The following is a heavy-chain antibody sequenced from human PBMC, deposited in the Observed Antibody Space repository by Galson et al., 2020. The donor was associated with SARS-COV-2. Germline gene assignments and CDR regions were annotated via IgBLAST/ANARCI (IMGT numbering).Heavy chain of an antibody. J-gene: IGHJ5*02. D-gene: IGHD2-2*01. CDR2: LSSDVETT. CDR1: GFTFGNYA. Sequence: GRYLRLSCAASGFTFGNYAMHWVRQAPGKGLEYVSGLSSDVETTYYAKSRKDSFTISRDNSKNMFYLQLGSLREEDSAVYFCARGNVAVPAAPMYKYFDPWGQGTLVTVSS. V-gene: IGHV3-64*01. CDR3: ARGNVAVPAAPMYKYFDP.